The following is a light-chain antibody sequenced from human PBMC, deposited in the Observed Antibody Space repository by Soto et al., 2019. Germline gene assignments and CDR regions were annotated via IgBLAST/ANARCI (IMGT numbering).Light chain of an antibody. CDR1: SSDVGAYNY. J-gene: IGLJ1*01. CDR2: DVN. CDR3: CSYAGSYDYV. Sequence: QSALAQPRSVSGSPGQSVTISCTGSSSDVGAYNYASWYQHNTGKAPKLLIYDVNKRPSGVPDRFSGSKFGNTASLTISGLQADDEAAFYCCSYAGSYDYVFGTGTKVTVL. V-gene: IGLV2-11*01.